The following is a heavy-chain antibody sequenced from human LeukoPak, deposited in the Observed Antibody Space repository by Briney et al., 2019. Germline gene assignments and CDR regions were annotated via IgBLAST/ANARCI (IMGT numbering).Heavy chain of an antibody. CDR3: ARDSLGDYYDSSGYYPGY. V-gene: IGHV1-46*01. J-gene: IGHJ4*02. CDR2: INPSGGST. Sequence: GASVKVSCKASGYTFTSYYMHWVRQAPGQGFEWMGIINPSGGSTSYAQKFQGRVTMTRDTSTSTVYMELSSLRSEDTAVYYCARDSLGDYYDSSGYYPGYWGQGTLVTVSS. CDR1: GYTFTSYY. D-gene: IGHD3-22*01.